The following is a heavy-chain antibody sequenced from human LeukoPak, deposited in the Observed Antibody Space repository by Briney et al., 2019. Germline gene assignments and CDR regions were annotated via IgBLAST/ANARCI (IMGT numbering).Heavy chain of an antibody. CDR1: GYTFTGHY. CDR3: ARSGTGAQQTSFDY. V-gene: IGHV1-2*02. D-gene: IGHD1-14*01. CDR2: INPNSGGT. J-gene: IGHJ4*02. Sequence: GASVKVSCKASGYTFTGHYMHWMRQAPGQGLEWMGWINPNSGGTNYAQKFQGRVTVTRDTSISTAYMELSRLTSDDTAVYYCARSGTGAQQTSFDYWGQGTLVTVSS.